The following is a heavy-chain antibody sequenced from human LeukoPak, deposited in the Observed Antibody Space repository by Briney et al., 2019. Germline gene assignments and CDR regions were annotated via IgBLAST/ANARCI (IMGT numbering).Heavy chain of an antibody. V-gene: IGHV4-34*01. CDR3: ARGSCSGGSCYPRKYNWFDP. J-gene: IGHJ5*02. D-gene: IGHD2-15*01. Sequence: SETLSLTCAVYGGSFSGYYWSWIRQPPGKGLEWIGEINHSGSTNYNPSLKSRVTISVDTSKNQFSLKLSSVTAADTAVYYCARGSCSGGSCYPRKYNWFDPWGQGTLVTVSS. CDR1: GGSFSGYY. CDR2: INHSGST.